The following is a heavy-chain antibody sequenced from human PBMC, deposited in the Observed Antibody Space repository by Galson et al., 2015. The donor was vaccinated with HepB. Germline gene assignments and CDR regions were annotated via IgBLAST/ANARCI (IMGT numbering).Heavy chain of an antibody. Sequence: SLRLSCAASGFTFGDYAMHWVRQPPGKGLEWVSGISWNSGSIGYAASVKGRFTISRDDAKNSLYLQMDSLRVEDTALYYCAKGISGGAYSGDDYWGQGTRVTVSS. CDR2: ISWNSGSI. D-gene: IGHD1-26*01. J-gene: IGHJ4*02. CDR3: AKGISGGAYSGDDY. CDR1: GFTFGDYA. V-gene: IGHV3-9*01.